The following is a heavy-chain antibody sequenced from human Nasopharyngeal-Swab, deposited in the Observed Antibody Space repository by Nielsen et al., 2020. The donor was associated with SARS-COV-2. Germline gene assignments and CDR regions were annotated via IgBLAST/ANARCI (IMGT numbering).Heavy chain of an antibody. V-gene: IGHV4-30-4*01. D-gene: IGHD6-19*01. J-gene: IGHJ6*02. CDR2: IYYSGST. CDR3: ARDSGVAGTKYYYYGMDV. Sequence: WIRQPPGKGLEWIGYIYYSGSTYYNPSLKSRVTISVDTSKNQFSLKLSSVTAADTAVYYCARDSGVAGTKYYYYGMDVWGLGTTVTVSS.